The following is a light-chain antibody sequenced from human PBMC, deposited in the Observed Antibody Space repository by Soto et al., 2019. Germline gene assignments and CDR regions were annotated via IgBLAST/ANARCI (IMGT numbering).Light chain of an antibody. Sequence: DIQKTQSPSTLSASVGDRVTITCRASQSISSWLAWYQQKPGKAPKLLIYKASTLDSGVPSRFSGSGSGTEFTLSISSLQPDDFATYYCQQYDIPMYTFGQGTKLEIK. CDR1: QSISSW. CDR2: KAS. J-gene: IGKJ2*01. CDR3: QQYDIPMYT. V-gene: IGKV1-5*03.